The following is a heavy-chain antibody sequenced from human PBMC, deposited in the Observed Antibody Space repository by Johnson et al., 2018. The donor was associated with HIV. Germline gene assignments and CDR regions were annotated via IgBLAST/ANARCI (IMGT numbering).Heavy chain of an antibody. D-gene: IGHD6-6*01. J-gene: IGHJ3*02. Sequence: QMHLVESGGGLVQPGGSLRLSCAASGFTFSSYAMHWVRQAPGKGLEWVAVISYDGSNKYYADSVKGRFTTSRDKSKNTLYLPLSSLRTEDTAVYYCSKERQLVRAFDIWGQGKMFTVSS. CDR3: SKERQLVRAFDI. CDR2: ISYDGSNK. V-gene: IGHV3-30-3*01. CDR1: GFTFSSYA.